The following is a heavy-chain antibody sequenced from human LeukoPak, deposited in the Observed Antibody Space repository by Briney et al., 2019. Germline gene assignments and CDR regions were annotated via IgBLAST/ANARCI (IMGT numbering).Heavy chain of an antibody. CDR3: ATMGTTDAFDI. CDR2: IYYSGDT. CDR1: GGSISSGAYY. V-gene: IGHV4-31*03. D-gene: IGHD2-2*01. J-gene: IGHJ3*02. Sequence: PSETLSLTCTVSGGSISSGAYYWSWIRQHPGKGLEWIGYIYYSGDTYYNPSLKSRVTISVDTPKNQFSLKLSSVTAADTAVYYCATMGTTDAFDIWGQGTMVTVSS.